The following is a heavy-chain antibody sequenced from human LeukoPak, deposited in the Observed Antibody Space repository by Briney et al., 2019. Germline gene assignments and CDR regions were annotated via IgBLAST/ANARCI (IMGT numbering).Heavy chain of an antibody. CDR2: INHSGST. V-gene: IGHV4-34*01. Sequence: SETLSLTCAVYSGSFSGYYWSWIRQPPGKGLEWIGEINHSGSTNYNPSLKSRVTISVDTSKNQFSLKLSSVTAADTAVYYCASGGYSSSSDYFDYWGQGTLVTVSS. CDR3: ASGGYSSSSDYFDY. D-gene: IGHD6-6*01. CDR1: SGSFSGYY. J-gene: IGHJ4*02.